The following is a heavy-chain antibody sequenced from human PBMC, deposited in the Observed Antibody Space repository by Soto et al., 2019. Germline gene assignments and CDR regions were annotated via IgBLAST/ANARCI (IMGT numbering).Heavy chain of an antibody. CDR2: IDPGDSET. Sequence: PGESLKISCKGSGYSFTTYWIGWVRQMPGKGLEWMGIIDPGDSETKYSTSFQGQVTTSADKSINTAYLQWSSLKASDTAMYYCARLGQGGYVQGMDVWGQGTTVTVSS. D-gene: IGHD5-12*01. V-gene: IGHV5-51*01. CDR1: GYSFTTYW. J-gene: IGHJ6*02. CDR3: ARLGQGGYVQGMDV.